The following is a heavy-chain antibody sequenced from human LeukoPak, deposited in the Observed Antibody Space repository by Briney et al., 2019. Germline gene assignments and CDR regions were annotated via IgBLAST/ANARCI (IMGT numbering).Heavy chain of an antibody. D-gene: IGHD1-26*01. CDR2: IRSKANSYAT. Sequence: GGSLRLSCAASGFTFSGSAMHWVRQASGKGLEWVGRIRSKANSYATAYAASVKGRFTISRDDSKNTAYLQMNSLKTEDTAVYYCTRQEWVLLARYYYGMDVWGQGTTVTVSS. CDR3: TRQEWVLLARYYYGMDV. CDR1: GFTFSGSA. J-gene: IGHJ6*02. V-gene: IGHV3-73*01.